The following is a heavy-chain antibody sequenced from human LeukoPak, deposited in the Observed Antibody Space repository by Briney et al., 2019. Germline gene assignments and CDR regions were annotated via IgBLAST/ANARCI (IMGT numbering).Heavy chain of an antibody. Sequence: ASVRVSDTASVCTFTAYYMYWVSEAPGQGREWMGWINPNSGGTNYAQKFQGRVTITRETSNRTAYMELNRLRSDHTAVYYCARIFTMVRGDDYWGQRTLFTVSS. J-gene: IGHJ4*02. CDR3: ARIFTMVRGDDY. D-gene: IGHD3-10*01. CDR1: VCTFTAYY. CDR2: INPNSGGT. V-gene: IGHV1-2*02.